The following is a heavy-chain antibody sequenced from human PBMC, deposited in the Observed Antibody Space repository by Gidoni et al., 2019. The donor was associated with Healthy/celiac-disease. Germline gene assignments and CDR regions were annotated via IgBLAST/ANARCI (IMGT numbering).Heavy chain of an antibody. CDR3: ARDHKKYPDYGDYFDAFDI. D-gene: IGHD4-17*01. V-gene: IGHV4-59*01. J-gene: IGHJ3*02. CDR1: GGSISSYY. Sequence: QVQLQESGPGLVKPSETLSLTCTVSGGSISSYYWSWIRQPPGKGLEWIGYIYYSGSTNYNPSLKSRVTISVDTSKNQFSLKLSSVTAADTAVYYCARDHKKYPDYGDYFDAFDIWGQGTMVTVSS. CDR2: IYYSGST.